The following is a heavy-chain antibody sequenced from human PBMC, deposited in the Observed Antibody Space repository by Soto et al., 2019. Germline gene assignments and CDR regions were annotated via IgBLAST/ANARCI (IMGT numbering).Heavy chain of an antibody. Sequence: ASVKVSCKASGYTFTSYYMHWVRQAPGQGLEWMGIINPSGGSTSYAQKFQGRVTMTRDTSTSTVYMELRSLRSDDTAVYYCARSPAAGRPFDPWGQGTLVTVSS. CDR3: ARSPAAGRPFDP. V-gene: IGHV1-46*01. CDR1: GYTFTSYY. D-gene: IGHD6-13*01. CDR2: INPSGGST. J-gene: IGHJ5*02.